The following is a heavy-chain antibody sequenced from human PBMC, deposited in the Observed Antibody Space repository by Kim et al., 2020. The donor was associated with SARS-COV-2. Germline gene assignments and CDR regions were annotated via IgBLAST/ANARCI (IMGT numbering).Heavy chain of an antibody. J-gene: IGHJ4*01. V-gene: IGHV4-31*01. CDR1: GASIFGGSSY. Sequence: SETLSLTCTVSGASIFGGSSYWSWIRQHPGQGLEWIGYIYHSESAYYNPSLKSQVTLSIDTSNNHFSLEDRLVTAADTAVYYCARSYNDNRNYHFDYWG. CDR2: IYHSESA. D-gene: IGHD1-1*01. CDR3: ARSYNDNRNYHFDY.